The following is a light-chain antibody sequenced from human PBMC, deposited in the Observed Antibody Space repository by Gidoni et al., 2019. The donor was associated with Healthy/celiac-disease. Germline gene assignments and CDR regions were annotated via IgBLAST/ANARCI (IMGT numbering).Light chain of an antibody. CDR3: MQARQTLWT. V-gene: IGKV2-28*01. CDR1: QSLLHSTGYNY. CDR2: LGS. Sequence: DIVMTQSPLSLPVTPGEPASISCRASQSLLHSTGYNYLDWYLQKPGQSPQLLLYLGSNRASGAPDRFSGSGARTDFILKISRVEAEDVGVYCRMQARQTLWTFGQGTKVEIK. J-gene: IGKJ1*01.